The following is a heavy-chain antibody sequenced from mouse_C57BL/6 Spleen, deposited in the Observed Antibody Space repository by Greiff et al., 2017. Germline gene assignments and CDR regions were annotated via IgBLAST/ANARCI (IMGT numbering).Heavy chain of an antibody. J-gene: IGHJ1*03. CDR2: INPNNGGT. Sequence: VQLQQSGPELVKPGASVKISCKASGYTFTDYYMNWVKQSHGKSLEWIGDINPNNGGTSYNQKFKGKATLTVDKSSSTAYMELRSLTSEDSAVYYWTPGGNYERYFDVWGTGTTVTVSS. CDR1: GYTFTDYY. D-gene: IGHD2-1*01. V-gene: IGHV1-26*01. CDR3: TPGGNYERYFDV.